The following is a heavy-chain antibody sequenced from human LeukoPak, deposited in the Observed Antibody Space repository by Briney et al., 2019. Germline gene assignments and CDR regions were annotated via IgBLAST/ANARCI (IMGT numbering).Heavy chain of an antibody. Sequence: SETLSLTRTVSGGSVSSYYWSWLRQPARKGLEWIGRIYTSGSTNYNPSLKSRVTMSVDTSKNQFSLELSSVTAADTAVYYCARRGGSGRSFDYWGQGTLVTVSS. D-gene: IGHD3-10*01. CDR2: IYTSGST. CDR3: ARRGGSGRSFDY. CDR1: GGSVSSYY. V-gene: IGHV4-4*07. J-gene: IGHJ4*02.